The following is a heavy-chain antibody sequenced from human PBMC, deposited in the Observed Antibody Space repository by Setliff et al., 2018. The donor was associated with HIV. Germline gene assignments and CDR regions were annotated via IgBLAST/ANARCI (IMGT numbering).Heavy chain of an antibody. Sequence: ASVKVSCKPSGYSFTNHYMHWVRQAPGQGLEWMGVINPTGGSTRNTQKFQGRVAMTRDTSTSTVDRELSGVRSGETAVYCWGRGWGALTGESFDFWGHGTLVTVSS. D-gene: IGHD7-27*01. V-gene: IGHV1-46*01. J-gene: IGHJ4*01. CDR3: GRGWGALTGESFDF. CDR2: INPTGGST. CDR1: GYSFTNHY.